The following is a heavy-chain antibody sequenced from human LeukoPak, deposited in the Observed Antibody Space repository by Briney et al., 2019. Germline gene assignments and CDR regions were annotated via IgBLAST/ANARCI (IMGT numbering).Heavy chain of an antibody. D-gene: IGHD5-12*01. J-gene: IGHJ6*04. CDR3: ARDLATALMDV. CDR2: IYYSGST. V-gene: IGHV4-30-4*08. CDR1: GGSISSGDYY. Sequence: SETLSLTCTVSGGSISSGDYYWSWSRQPPGKGLEWIGYIYYSGSTYYNPSLKSRVTISVDTSKNQFSHQLSSVTAADTGVYYCARDLATALMDVWAKGTTVTVSS.